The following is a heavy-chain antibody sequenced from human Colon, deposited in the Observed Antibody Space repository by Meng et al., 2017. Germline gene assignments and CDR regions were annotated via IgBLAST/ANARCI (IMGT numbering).Heavy chain of an antibody. Sequence: EVQLVESGGGRVEPGGLLRLSCAASGFTFSSYIMNWVRQVPGKGLEWVSSISSSGSYIYYADSVKGRFTISRDNAKNSLYLQMNSLRAEDTAVYYCARDHPGPLGYWVQGALVTVSS. CDR2: ISSSGSYI. V-gene: IGHV3-21*01. CDR3: ARDHPGPLGY. CDR1: GFTFSSYI. D-gene: IGHD7-27*01. J-gene: IGHJ4*02.